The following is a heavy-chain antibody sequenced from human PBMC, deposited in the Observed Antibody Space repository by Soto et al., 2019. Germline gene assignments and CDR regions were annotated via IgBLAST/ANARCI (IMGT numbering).Heavy chain of an antibody. Sequence: QVQLVQSKAEVKRPGSSVKVSCKASGGTFSTYTINWVRQAPGQGLEWMGRIITMLGIANYAQKFQGRVTSTADQTTNTAYLELSSLRSEDTAVYCCAVLVTSRVSDYWGQGTLVTVSS. CDR2: IITMLGIA. J-gene: IGHJ4*02. CDR3: AVLVTSRVSDY. D-gene: IGHD2-8*01. CDR1: GGTFSTYT. V-gene: IGHV1-69*02.